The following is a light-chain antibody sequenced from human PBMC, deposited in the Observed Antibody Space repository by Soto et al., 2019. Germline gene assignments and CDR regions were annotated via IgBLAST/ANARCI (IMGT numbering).Light chain of an antibody. J-gene: IGKJ1*01. CDR1: QSVSSSY. V-gene: IGKV3-20*01. CDR2: GAS. CDR3: QQYGSSPT. Sequence: EIVLTQSPGTLSLSPGERATLSCRASQSVSSSYLAWYQQQPGQAPRLLIYGASSRATGIPDRFSGSGSGTDFTLTISRLEPEDVAVYYCQQYGSSPTFGQGTKVEIK.